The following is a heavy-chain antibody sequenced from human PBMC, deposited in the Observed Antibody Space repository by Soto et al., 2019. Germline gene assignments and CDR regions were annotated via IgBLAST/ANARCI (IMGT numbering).Heavy chain of an antibody. CDR3: ASGTSRYYYYGMDV. V-gene: IGHV4-31*03. J-gene: IGHJ6*02. D-gene: IGHD6-13*01. Sequence: PSATLSLTCTVSGGSISGGGYYWSWIRQHPGKGLEWIGYIYYSGSTYYNPSLKSRVTISVDTSKNQFSLKLSSVTAADTAVYYCASGTSRYYYYGMDVWGQGTTVTVSS. CDR2: IYYSGST. CDR1: GGSISGGGYY.